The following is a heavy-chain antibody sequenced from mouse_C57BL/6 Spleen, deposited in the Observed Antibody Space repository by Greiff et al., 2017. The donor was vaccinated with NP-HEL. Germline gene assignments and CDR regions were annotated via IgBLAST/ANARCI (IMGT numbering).Heavy chain of an antibody. J-gene: IGHJ3*01. V-gene: IGHV1-64*01. Sequence: QVHVKQPGAELVKPGASVKLSCKASGYTFTSYWMHWVKQRPGQGLEWIGMIHPNSGSTNYNEKFKSKATLTVDKSSSTAYMQHSSLTSEDSAVYYCARNWDGFAYWGKGTLVTVSA. CDR1: GYTFTSYW. CDR2: IHPNSGST. D-gene: IGHD4-1*01. CDR3: ARNWDGFAY.